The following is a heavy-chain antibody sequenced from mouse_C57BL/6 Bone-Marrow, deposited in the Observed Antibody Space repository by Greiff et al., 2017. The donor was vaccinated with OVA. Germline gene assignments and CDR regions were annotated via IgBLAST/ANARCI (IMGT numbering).Heavy chain of an antibody. Sequence: VQLQQSGAELVKPGASVKLSCTASGFNIKDYYMHWVKQRTEQGLEWIGRIDPEDGETKYAPKLQGKATITADTSSNTAYLQLSSLTSEDTAVYYCARALPDDAWFAYWGQGTLVTVSA. D-gene: IGHD2-12*01. CDR3: ARALPDDAWFAY. CDR2: IDPEDGET. CDR1: GFNIKDYY. J-gene: IGHJ3*01. V-gene: IGHV14-2*01.